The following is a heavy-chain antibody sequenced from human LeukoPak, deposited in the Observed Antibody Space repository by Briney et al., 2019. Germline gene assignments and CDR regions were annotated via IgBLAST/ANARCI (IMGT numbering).Heavy chain of an antibody. J-gene: IGHJ5*02. CDR2: ISGSGGST. CDR3: ARGTSGWFDP. V-gene: IGHV3-23*01. D-gene: IGHD1-1*01. CDR1: GFTFSSYA. Sequence: PGGSLRLSCAASGFTFSSYAMSWVRQAPGKGLEWVSAISGSGGSTYYADSVKGRFTTSRDNAKNSLYLQMNSQRAEDTAVYYCARGTSGWFDPWGQGTLVTVSS.